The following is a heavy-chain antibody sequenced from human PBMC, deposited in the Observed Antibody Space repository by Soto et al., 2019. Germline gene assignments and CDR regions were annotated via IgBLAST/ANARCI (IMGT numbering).Heavy chain of an antibody. CDR2: MNPNSGNT. CDR1: GYTFTSYD. V-gene: IGHV1-8*01. CDR3: ARVTTIFGVVNTEYFQH. J-gene: IGHJ1*01. D-gene: IGHD3-3*01. Sequence: ASVKVSCKASGYTFTSYDINWVRQATGQGLEWMGWMNPNSGNTGYAQKFQGRVTMTRNTSISTAYMELSSMRSEDKAVDYCARVTTIFGVVNTEYFQHWGQGTLVTVSS.